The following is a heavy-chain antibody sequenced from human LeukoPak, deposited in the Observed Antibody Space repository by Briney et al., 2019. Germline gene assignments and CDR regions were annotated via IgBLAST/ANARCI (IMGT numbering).Heavy chain of an antibody. J-gene: IGHJ4*02. Sequence: PTETLSLTCAVYGGSFSGYYWSWIRQPPGKGLEWIGEINHSGSTNYNPSLKSRVTISVDTSKNQFSLKLSSVTAADTAVYYCASKSYFDYWGQGTLVTVSS. CDR2: INHSGST. CDR3: ASKSYFDY. V-gene: IGHV4-34*01. CDR1: GGSFSGYY.